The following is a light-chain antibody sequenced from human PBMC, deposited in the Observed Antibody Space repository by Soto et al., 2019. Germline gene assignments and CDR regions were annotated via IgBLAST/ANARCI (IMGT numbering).Light chain of an antibody. Sequence: DIVMTQSPDSLAVSLGERATINCKSSQSVLYSFNNKNYLAWYQQKPGQPPKLLIYWASTRESGVPDRFSGSGSGTYFSITISSLQAEDVAVYYCQQYYSTPPYTFGKGTKLEIK. CDR1: QSVLYSFNNKNY. CDR3: QQYYSTPPYT. J-gene: IGKJ2*01. CDR2: WAS. V-gene: IGKV4-1*01.